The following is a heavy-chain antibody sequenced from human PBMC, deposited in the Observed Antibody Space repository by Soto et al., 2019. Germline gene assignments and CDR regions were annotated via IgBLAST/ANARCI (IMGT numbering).Heavy chain of an antibody. J-gene: IGHJ4*02. V-gene: IGHV3-30*18. Sequence: PGGSLRLSCAASGFTFSSYGMHWVRQAPGKGLEWVAVISYDGSNKYYADSVKGRFTISRDNSKNTLYLQMNSLRAEDTAVYYCAKDRPDSSGYYFDYWGQGTLVTVSS. CDR2: ISYDGSNK. D-gene: IGHD3-22*01. CDR3: AKDRPDSSGYYFDY. CDR1: GFTFSSYG.